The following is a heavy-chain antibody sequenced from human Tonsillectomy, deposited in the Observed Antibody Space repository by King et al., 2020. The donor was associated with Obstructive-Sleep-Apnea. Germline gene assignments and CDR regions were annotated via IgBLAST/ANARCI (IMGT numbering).Heavy chain of an antibody. V-gene: IGHV4-30-2*01. CDR2: IYHSGST. CDR3: ARVRFGELLGATFDY. J-gene: IGHJ4*02. D-gene: IGHD3-10*01. CDR1: GGSISSGGYS. Sequence: QLQESGSGLVKPSQTLSLTCAVSGGSISSGGYSWSWIRQPPGKGLEWIGYIYHSGSTYYNPSLKSRVTISVDRSKNQFSLKLSSVTAADTAVYYCARVRFGELLGATFDYWGQGTLVTVSS.